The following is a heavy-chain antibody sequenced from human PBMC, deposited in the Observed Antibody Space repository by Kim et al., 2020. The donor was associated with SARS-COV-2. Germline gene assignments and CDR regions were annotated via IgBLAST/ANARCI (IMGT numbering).Heavy chain of an antibody. CDR3: AREDDILTLDY. V-gene: IGHV1-3*01. J-gene: IGHJ4*02. Sequence: TKYSQKFQGRVTITRDTSAGTAYMELSSLGSEDTAVYYCAREDDILTLDYWGQGTLVTVSS. CDR2: T. D-gene: IGHD3-9*01.